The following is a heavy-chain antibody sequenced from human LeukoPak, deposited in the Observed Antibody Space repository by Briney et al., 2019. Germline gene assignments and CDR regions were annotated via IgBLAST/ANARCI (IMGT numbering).Heavy chain of an antibody. V-gene: IGHV4-59*01. CDR2: IYYSGST. CDR3: ARGGGRTATGNNYGMDV. J-gene: IGHJ6*04. D-gene: IGHD1-1*01. CDR1: GGSISSYY. Sequence: SETLSLTCTVSGGSISSYYWSWIRQPPGKGLEWIGYIYYSGSTNYNPSLKSRVTISVDTSKNQFSLKLSSVTAADTAVYYCARGGGRTATGNNYGMDVWGKGTTVTVPS.